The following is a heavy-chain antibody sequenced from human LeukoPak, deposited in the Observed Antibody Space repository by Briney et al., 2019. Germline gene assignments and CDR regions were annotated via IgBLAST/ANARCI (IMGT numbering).Heavy chain of an antibody. CDR3: AWDGTIYYDMAV. Sequence: GGSLRLSCAASGFKFIDAWMNWVRQAPGKRLEWVGRMKSKGSSGTTEDASPVKGRFTISRDNSKKTLFLQMSSLQVEDTAVYYWAWDGTIYYDMAVWGQGTTVTV. J-gene: IGHJ6*02. V-gene: IGHV3-15*01. CDR2: MKSKGSSGTT. CDR1: GFKFIDAW. D-gene: IGHD1-26*01.